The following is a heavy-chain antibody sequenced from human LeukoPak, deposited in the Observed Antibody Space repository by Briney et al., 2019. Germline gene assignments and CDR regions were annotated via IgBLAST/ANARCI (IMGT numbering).Heavy chain of an antibody. J-gene: IGHJ4*02. D-gene: IGHD3-22*01. Sequence: SETLSLTCTVSGGSTSSSSYYWGWIRQPPGKGLEWIGSIFYSGNTFYNPSLKSRVTISVDTSKNQFSLKLSSVTAADTAVYYCARLLGRGSSGYYSVYFDYWGQGTLVTVSS. V-gene: IGHV4-39*07. CDR3: ARLLGRGSSGYYSVYFDY. CDR1: GGSTSSSSYY. CDR2: IFYSGNT.